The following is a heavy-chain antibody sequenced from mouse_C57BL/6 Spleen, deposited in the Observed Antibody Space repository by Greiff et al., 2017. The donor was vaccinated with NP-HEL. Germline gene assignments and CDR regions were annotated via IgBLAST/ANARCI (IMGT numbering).Heavy chain of an antibody. CDR2: ISSGGDYI. V-gene: IGHV5-9-1*02. CDR1: GFTFSSYA. J-gene: IGHJ2*01. CDR3: TRDRNPYYSNYGFDY. D-gene: IGHD2-5*01. Sequence: EVQRVESGEGLVKPGGSLKLSCAASGFTFSSYAMSWVRQTPEKRLEWVAYISSGGDYIYYADTVKGRFTISRDNARNTLYLQMSSLKSEDTAMYYCTRDRNPYYSNYGFDYWGQGTTLTVSS.